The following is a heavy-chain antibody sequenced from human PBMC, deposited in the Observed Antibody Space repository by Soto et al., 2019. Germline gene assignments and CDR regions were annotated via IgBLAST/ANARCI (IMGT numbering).Heavy chain of an antibody. J-gene: IGHJ4*02. D-gene: IGHD6-13*01. Sequence: QVQLQESGPGLVKPSETLSLTCTVSGGSVSSGTYYWSWIRQPPGKGLEWIGFIYYSGSTNYNPSLNSRVTISVDTSKNQFSLKLSSVTAADTAVYYCARTHSSSWRFDSWGQGTLVTVSS. CDR1: GGSVSSGTYY. CDR2: IYYSGST. CDR3: ARTHSSSWRFDS. V-gene: IGHV4-61*01.